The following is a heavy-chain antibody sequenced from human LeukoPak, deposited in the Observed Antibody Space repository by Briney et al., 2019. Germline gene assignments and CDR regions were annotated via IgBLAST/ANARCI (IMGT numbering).Heavy chain of an antibody. CDR2: IFYTGTT. CDR3: ARETRAYYYDSSGFFNY. D-gene: IGHD3-22*01. V-gene: IGHV4-59*01. Sequence: PSETLSLTCTVSGGAISSYYWSWIRQPPGRGLEWIGYIFYTGTTNYNPSLKSRVTISVDTSKNQFSLNLSSVTAADTAVYYCARETRAYYYDSSGFFNYWGQGTLVTVSS. J-gene: IGHJ4*02. CDR1: GGAISSYY.